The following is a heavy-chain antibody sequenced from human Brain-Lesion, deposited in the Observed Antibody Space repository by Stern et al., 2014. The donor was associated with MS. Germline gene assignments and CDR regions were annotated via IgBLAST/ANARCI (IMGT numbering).Heavy chain of an antibody. V-gene: IGHV3-9*01. CDR3: ARDITGSSAYFAY. Sequence: VQLVQSGGDLVQPGRSLRLSCAAFGFTFDDYAMHWVRPAPGQGLGWVAGISWNSGSIGYADSGKGLFTTSRDNAYSSLYLQMNSLRPEDTALYYCARDITGSSAYFAYWGQGTLVTVSS. CDR1: GFTFDDYA. J-gene: IGHJ4*02. CDR2: ISWNSGSI. D-gene: IGHD1-14*01.